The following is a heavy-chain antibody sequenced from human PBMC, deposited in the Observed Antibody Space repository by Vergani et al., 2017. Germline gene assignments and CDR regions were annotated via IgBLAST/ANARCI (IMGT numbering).Heavy chain of an antibody. CDR2: IKQDGSEK. D-gene: IGHD2-2*01. CDR1: GFTFSSTW. Sequence: EVQLVESGGGLVQPGGSLRLSCAASGFTFSSTWMSWVRQAPGKGLEWVANIKQDGSEKYYVDSVKGLFTISRDNAKNSLYLQMNSLRAEDTAVYYCARYLGYCSSTSCLFDYWGQGTLVTVSS. V-gene: IGHV3-7*01. CDR3: ARYLGYCSSTSCLFDY. J-gene: IGHJ4*02.